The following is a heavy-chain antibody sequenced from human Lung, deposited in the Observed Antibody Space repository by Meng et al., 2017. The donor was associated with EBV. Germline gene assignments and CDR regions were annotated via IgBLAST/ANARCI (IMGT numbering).Heavy chain of an antibody. CDR3: ARTGCSSSSCYDY. J-gene: IGHJ4*02. CDR1: GYSFTTYA. Sequence: QCQLVHAGAEWKKPGASVKVSCKASGYSFTTYAMHWVRQAPGQRLEWMGWINAGNGNTKYSEKFQSRVTITRDTAASTAYMELSSLRSEDTAVYYCARTGCSSSSCYDYWGQGTLVTVSS. CDR2: INAGNGNT. D-gene: IGHD2-2*01. V-gene: IGHV1-3*01.